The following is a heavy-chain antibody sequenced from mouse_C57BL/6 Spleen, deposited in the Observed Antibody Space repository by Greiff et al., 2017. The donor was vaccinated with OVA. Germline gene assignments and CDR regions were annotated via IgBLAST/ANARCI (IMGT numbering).Heavy chain of an antibody. D-gene: IGHD2-1*01. CDR2: INPNYGTT. Sequence: VQLQQSGPELVKPGASVKISCKASGYSFTDYNMNWVKQSNGKSLEWIGVINPNYGTTSYNQRFKGKATLTVDQSSSTAYMQLNSLTSEDSAVYYCARGERYGNYDYAMDYWGQGTSVTVSS. CDR3: ARGERYGNYDYAMDY. CDR1: GYSFTDYN. V-gene: IGHV1-39*01. J-gene: IGHJ4*01.